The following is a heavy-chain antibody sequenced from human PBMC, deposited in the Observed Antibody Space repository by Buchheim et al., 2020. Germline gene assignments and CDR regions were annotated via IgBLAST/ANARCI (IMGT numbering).Heavy chain of an antibody. CDR3: SRYYYYYMDV. J-gene: IGHJ6*03. CDR1: GDSINNPTW. V-gene: IGHV4-4*02. CDR2: IYHTGST. Sequence: QVQLQESGPRLVKPSGTLSLTCAVSGDSINNPTWWSWVRQPPGKGLEWIGEIYHTGSTNYNPSLKSRVTISMDKSKNHFSLELSSATAADTAVYYCSRYYYYYMDVWGKGTT.